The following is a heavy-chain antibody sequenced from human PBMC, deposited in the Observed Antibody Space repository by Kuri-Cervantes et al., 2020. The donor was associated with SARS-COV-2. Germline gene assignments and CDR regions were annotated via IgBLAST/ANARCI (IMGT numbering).Heavy chain of an antibody. D-gene: IGHD2-2*01. CDR1: GGSISSSSYY. J-gene: IGHJ6*02. V-gene: IGHV4-39*01. Sequence: ESLKISCTVSGGSISSSSYYWGWIRQPPGKGLEWTGSIYYSGSTYYNPSLKSRVTISVDTSKNQFSLKLSSVTAADTAVYYCARSRGYCSSTSCFYYYGMDVWGQGTTVTVSS. CDR3: ARSRGYCSSTSCFYYYGMDV. CDR2: IYYSGST.